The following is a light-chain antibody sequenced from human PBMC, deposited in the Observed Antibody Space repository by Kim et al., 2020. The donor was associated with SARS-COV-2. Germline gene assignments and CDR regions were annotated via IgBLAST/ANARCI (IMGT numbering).Light chain of an antibody. J-gene: IGKJ2*01. CDR2: GAA. V-gene: IGKV3-15*01. CDR1: PSVSSN. CDR3: QQYNNWTPYT. Sequence: SSGERATLSGRASPSVSSNLAWYQQKPGQAPRLLIYGAATRATGMPARFSGSGYGTEFTLTISSLQSEDFAVYYCQQYNNWTPYTFGQGTKLEIK.